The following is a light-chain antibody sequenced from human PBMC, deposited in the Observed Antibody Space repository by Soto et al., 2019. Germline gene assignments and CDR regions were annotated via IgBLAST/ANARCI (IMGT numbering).Light chain of an antibody. CDR3: HQYGSSPFT. V-gene: IGKV3-20*01. Sequence: EIVLTQSPGTLSLSPGERATLSCRASQSVSSSYLAWYQQKPGQAPRLLIYGASSRATGIPDRFSGSGSGAVFTLTISRLEPEDSAVYYCHQYGSSPFTFRPGTKVDIK. CDR2: GAS. CDR1: QSVSSSY. J-gene: IGKJ3*01.